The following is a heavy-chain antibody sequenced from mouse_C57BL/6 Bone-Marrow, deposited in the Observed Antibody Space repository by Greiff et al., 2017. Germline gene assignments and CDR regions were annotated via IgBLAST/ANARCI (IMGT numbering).Heavy chain of an antibody. CDR3: ARSDGYYLYYFDY. CDR2: IDPSDSYT. Sequence: VQLQQPGAELVRPGTSVKLSCKASGYTFTSYWMHWVKQRPGQGLEWIGVIDPSDSYTNYNQKFKGKATLTVDTSSSTAYMQLSSLTSEDSAVYYCARSDGYYLYYFDYWGQGTTPTVSA. D-gene: IGHD2-3*01. CDR1: GYTFTSYW. V-gene: IGHV1-59*01. J-gene: IGHJ2*01.